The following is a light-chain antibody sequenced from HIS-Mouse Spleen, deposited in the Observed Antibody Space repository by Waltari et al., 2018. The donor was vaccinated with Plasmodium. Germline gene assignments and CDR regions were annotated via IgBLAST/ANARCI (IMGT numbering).Light chain of an antibody. CDR1: ALPKKY. Sequence: SYELTQPPPVSVSPGQTARITCSGDALPKKYAYWYQQKSGQAPVRVIYEASKRPSGIPERFSGSSSGTMATLTISGAQVEDEADYYCYSTDSSGNHRVFGGGTKLTVL. CDR3: YSTDSSGNHRV. CDR2: EAS. V-gene: IGLV3-10*01. J-gene: IGLJ3*02.